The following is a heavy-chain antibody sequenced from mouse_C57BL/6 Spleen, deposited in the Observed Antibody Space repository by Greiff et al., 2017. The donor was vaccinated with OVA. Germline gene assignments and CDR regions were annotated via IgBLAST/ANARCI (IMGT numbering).Heavy chain of an antibody. Sequence: VQLQQPGAELVMPGASVKLSCKASGYTFTSYWMHWVKQRPGQGLEWIGEIDPSDSYTNYNQKFKGKSTLTVDKSSSTAYMQLSSLTSEDSAVYYCAREWDEAWFAYWGQGTLVTVSA. CDR2: IDPSDSYT. CDR3: AREWDEAWFAY. V-gene: IGHV1-69*01. J-gene: IGHJ3*01. D-gene: IGHD4-1*01. CDR1: GYTFTSYW.